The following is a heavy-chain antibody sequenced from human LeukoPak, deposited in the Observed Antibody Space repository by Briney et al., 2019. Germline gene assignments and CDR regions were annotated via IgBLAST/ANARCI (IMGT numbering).Heavy chain of an antibody. V-gene: IGHV4-61*02. CDR2: IYTSGST. Sequence: PSETLSLTCTVSGGSISSGSYYWSWIRQPAGKGLEWIGRIYTSGSTNYNPSLKSRVTISVDTSKNQFSLKLSSVTAADTAVYYCARGKYYYDSSGNFDYWGQGTLVTVSS. CDR1: GGSISSGSYY. CDR3: ARGKYYYDSSGNFDY. D-gene: IGHD3-22*01. J-gene: IGHJ4*02.